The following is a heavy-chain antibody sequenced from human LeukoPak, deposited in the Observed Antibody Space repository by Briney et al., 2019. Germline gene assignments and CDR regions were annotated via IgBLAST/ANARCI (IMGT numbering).Heavy chain of an antibody. CDR1: GFTFSSYS. CDR3: ASIQLGFGEFTDAFDI. D-gene: IGHD3-10*01. V-gene: IGHV3-48*04. J-gene: IGHJ3*02. Sequence: PGGSLRLSCAASGFTFSSYSMNWVRQAPGKGLEWVSYITYSSSTIYYADSVKGRFTISRDNAKNSLYLQMNSLRAEDTAVYYCASIQLGFGEFTDAFDIWGQGTMVTVSS. CDR2: ITYSSSTI.